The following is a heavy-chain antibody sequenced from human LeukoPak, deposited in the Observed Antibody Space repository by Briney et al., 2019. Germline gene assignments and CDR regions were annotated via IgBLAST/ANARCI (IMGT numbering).Heavy chain of an antibody. CDR1: GFTFSSYA. Sequence: GGSLRLSCAASGFTFSSYAMSWVRQAPGKGLEWVSAISGSGGSTYYADSVKGRFTISRDNSKNTLYLQMNSLRAEDTAVHYCAKDYYARMGYFDYWGQGTLVTVSS. CDR2: ISGSGGST. CDR3: AKDYYARMGYFDY. V-gene: IGHV3-23*01. J-gene: IGHJ4*02. D-gene: IGHD3-10*01.